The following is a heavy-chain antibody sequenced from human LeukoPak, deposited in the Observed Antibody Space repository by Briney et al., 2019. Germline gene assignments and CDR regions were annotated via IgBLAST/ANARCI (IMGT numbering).Heavy chain of an antibody. CDR2: ISGSGGST. CDR1: GFTFSSYA. CDR3: AKALIAAAKTNWFDP. Sequence: PGGSLRLSCAASGFTFSSYAMSWVRQAPGKGLEWASAISGSGGSTYYADSVKGRFTISRDNSKNTLYLQMNSLRAEDTAVYYCAKALIAAAKTNWFDPWGQGTLVTVSS. J-gene: IGHJ5*02. V-gene: IGHV3-23*01. D-gene: IGHD6-13*01.